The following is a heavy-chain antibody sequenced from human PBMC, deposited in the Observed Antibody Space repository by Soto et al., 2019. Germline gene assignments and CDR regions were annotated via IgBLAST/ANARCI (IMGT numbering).Heavy chain of an antibody. CDR2: IYDSVNT. J-gene: IGHJ4*02. CDR1: GDSLSSGVHF. D-gene: IGHD3-9*01. Sequence: TLSLTCTVSGDSLSSGVHFWSWIRHHPGKGLEWIGHIYDSVNTYYSPSLRSRVTISADMSKNQFSLNLRSVTAADTAVYYCARVDHRGYFAILTDYWGQGTLVTVSS. V-gene: IGHV4-31*03. CDR3: ARVDHRGYFAILTDY.